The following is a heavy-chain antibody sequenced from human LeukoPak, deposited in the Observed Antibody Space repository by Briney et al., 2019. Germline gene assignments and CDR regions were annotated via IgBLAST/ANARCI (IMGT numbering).Heavy chain of an antibody. CDR3: ARRVGY. V-gene: IGHV3-7*03. CDR1: GLTFSSYW. Sequence: GGSLRLSCAASGLTFSSYWMSWVRQAPGKGLEWVANIKQDGSEKYYVGSVKGRFTISRDNAKNSLYLQMNSLRAEDTAVYYCARRVGYWGQGTLVTVSS. J-gene: IGHJ4*02. CDR2: IKQDGSEK.